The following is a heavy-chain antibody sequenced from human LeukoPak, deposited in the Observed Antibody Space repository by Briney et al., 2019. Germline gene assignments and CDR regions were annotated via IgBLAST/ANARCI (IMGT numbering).Heavy chain of an antibody. J-gene: IGHJ4*02. CDR2: ISGSGGST. CDR3: AMLGSDYVWGSPYFDY. Sequence: GGSLRLSCAASGFTFSSYGMSWVRQAPGKGLEWVSAISGSGGSTYYADSVKGRFTISRDNSKNTLYLQMNSLRAEDTAVYYCAMLGSDYVWGSPYFDYWGQGTLVTVSS. CDR1: GFTFSSYG. V-gene: IGHV3-23*01. D-gene: IGHD3-16*01.